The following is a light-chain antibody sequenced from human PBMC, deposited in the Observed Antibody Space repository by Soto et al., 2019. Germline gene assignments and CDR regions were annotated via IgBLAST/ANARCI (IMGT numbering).Light chain of an antibody. J-gene: IGKJ5*01. Sequence: DIQMTQSPSSLSASIGDRVTITCQASQDISNHLNWYQQKPGKAPRLLIHVASNLETGVPSRFSGSGSGTDFTFTISSLQPEDSATYYCQHYDNLPPGFGQGTRLEMK. V-gene: IGKV1-33*01. CDR2: VAS. CDR3: QHYDNLPPG. CDR1: QDISNH.